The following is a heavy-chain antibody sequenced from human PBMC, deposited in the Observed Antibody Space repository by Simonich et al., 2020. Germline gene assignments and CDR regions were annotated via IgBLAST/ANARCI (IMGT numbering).Heavy chain of an antibody. CDR3: ARGRIAAAGTYYYYYMDV. D-gene: IGHD6-13*01. CDR2: INPNNSCT. Sequence: QVQLVQSGAEVKKPGASVKVSCKASGYTFTGYYMHWVPQAPGQGLEWMRWINPNNSCTNYAHKFQGRVTMTRETSISTAYMELSRLRSDDTAVYYCARGRIAAAGTYYYYYMDVWGKGTTVTVSS. V-gene: IGHV1-2*07. CDR1: GYTFTGYY. J-gene: IGHJ6*03.